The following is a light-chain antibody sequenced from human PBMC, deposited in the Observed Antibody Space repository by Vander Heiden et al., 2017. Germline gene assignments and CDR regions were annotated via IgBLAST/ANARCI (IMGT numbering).Light chain of an antibody. V-gene: IGLV1-44*01. CDR3: AAWDYSLNAYV. Sequence: QSVLTQPPSASGAPGQRVTISCSGSSSNIGREPVNWYQHLPGMAPKLLIYSNNQRASGVPDRFSGSKSGTSASLASSGLQSEDEADYYCAAWDYSLNAYVFGTGTKVTVL. J-gene: IGLJ1*01. CDR1: SSNIGREP. CDR2: SNN.